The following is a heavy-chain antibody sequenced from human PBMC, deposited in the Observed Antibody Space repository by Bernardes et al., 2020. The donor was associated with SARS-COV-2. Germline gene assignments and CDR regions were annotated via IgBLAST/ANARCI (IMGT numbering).Heavy chain of an antibody. V-gene: IGHV1-18*04. CDR1: GYTFTTYD. J-gene: IGHJ6*02. Sequence: ASVKVSCKASGYTFTTYDIIWVRQAPGQGLEWMGWISAYNGNTNYAQKLQGRVTMTTDTSTSTAYMELRSLRSDDTAVYYCARDEGAAGPYYYYYGMDVWCQTTTVTASS. CDR2: ISAYNGNT. D-gene: IGHD6-13*01. CDR3: ARDEGAAGPYYYYYGMDV.